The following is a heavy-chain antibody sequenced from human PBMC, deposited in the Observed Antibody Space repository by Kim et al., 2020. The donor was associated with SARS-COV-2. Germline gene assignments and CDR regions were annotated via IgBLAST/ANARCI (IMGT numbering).Heavy chain of an antibody. CDR1: GYTFTSYY. D-gene: IGHD4-17*01. CDR3: AREYGDSPLTLDYYGMDV. J-gene: IGHJ6*02. Sequence: ASVKVSCKASGYTFTSYYMHWVRQAPGQGLEWMGIINPSGGSTSYAQKFQGRVTMTRDTSTSTVYMELSSLRSEDTAVYYCAREYGDSPLTLDYYGMDVWGQGTTVTVSS. CDR2: INPSGGST. V-gene: IGHV1-46*01.